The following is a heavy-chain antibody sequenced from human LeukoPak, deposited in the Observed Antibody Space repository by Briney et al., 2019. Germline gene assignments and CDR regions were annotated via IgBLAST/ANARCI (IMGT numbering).Heavy chain of an antibody. V-gene: IGHV3-21*06. Sequence: GGSLRLSCAAHGLTFSTYGMNWVRQAPGKGLEWVSYISSFSNYIYYADSVRGRFIISRDNAKNSLYLQMDSLRVEDTAVYYCARTLDSHDWIDTWGQGTLVTVSS. CDR1: GLTFSTYG. CDR3: ARTLDSHDWIDT. J-gene: IGHJ5*02. CDR2: ISSFSNYI. D-gene: IGHD1-1*01.